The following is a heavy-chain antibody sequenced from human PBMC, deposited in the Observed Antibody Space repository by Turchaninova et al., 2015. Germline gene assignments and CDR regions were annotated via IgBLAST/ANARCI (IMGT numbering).Heavy chain of an antibody. Sequence: QVQLQQSGPGLVKPSQTLSLTCAISGDSVSSSSAAWTWLRHSPSKGLEWLGRTSDRSRWYNDYALSVKCRITLDSNTSENQGALRLNSVTPEDTAVYYCARGGTYFKGFEFWGQGALVTVSS. D-gene: IGHD1-26*01. CDR1: GDSVSSSSAA. V-gene: IGHV6-1*01. J-gene: IGHJ4*02. CDR2: TSDRSRWYN. CDR3: ARGGTYFKGFEF.